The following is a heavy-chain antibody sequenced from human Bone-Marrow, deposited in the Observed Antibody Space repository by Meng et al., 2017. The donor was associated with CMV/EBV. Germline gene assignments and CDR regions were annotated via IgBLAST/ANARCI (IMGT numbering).Heavy chain of an antibody. CDR2: INPNSGGT. CDR3: ARGFVVVPAAMIY. J-gene: IGHJ4*02. D-gene: IGHD2-2*01. Sequence: ASVKVSCKASGYTFTGYYMHWVRQAPGQGLEWMGWINPNSGGTNYAQKFQGRVTMTRDTSISTAYMELSRLRSDDTAVYYCARGFVVVPAAMIYWGQGTLVTVSS. CDR1: GYTFTGYY. V-gene: IGHV1-2*02.